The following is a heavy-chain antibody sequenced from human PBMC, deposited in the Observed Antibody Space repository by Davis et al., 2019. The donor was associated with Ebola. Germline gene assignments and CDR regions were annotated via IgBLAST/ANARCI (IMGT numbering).Heavy chain of an antibody. V-gene: IGHV1-18*01. Sequence: AASVKVSCKASGYTFTSYGISWVRQAPGQGLEWMGWISAYNGNTNYAQKLQGRVTMTTDTSTSTAYMELRSLRSDDTAVYYCAAGKYYYDSSGYYPGDYWGQGTLVTVSS. J-gene: IGHJ4*02. CDR2: ISAYNGNT. CDR1: GYTFTSYG. D-gene: IGHD3-22*01. CDR3: AAGKYYYDSSGYYPGDY.